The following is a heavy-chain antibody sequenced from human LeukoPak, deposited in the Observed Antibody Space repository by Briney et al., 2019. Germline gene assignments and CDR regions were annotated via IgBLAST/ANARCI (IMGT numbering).Heavy chain of an antibody. V-gene: IGHV4-30-2*01. CDR2: IYHSGST. CDR1: GGSISSGGYS. CDR3: ARGSLGDAFDI. J-gene: IGHJ3*02. Sequence: SQTLSLTCTVSGGSISSGGYSWSWIRQPPGKGLEWIGYIYHSGSTYYNPSLKSRVTVSVDRSKNQFSLKLSSVTAADTAVYYCARGSLGDAFDIWGQGTMVTVSS. D-gene: IGHD7-27*01.